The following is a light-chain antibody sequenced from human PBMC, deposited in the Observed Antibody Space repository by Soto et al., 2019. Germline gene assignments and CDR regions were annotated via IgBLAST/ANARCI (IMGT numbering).Light chain of an antibody. V-gene: IGKV1-33*01. CDR2: VAS. CDR1: QDINNY. J-gene: IGKJ5*01. CDR3: QQYDNLPPFT. Sequence: DIQMTQSQSSLSASVGDRVTITCQXSQDINNYLNWYQQKPGKAPKLLIYVASNLETGVPSRFSGSGSGTDFTFTISSLQPEDIATYYCQQYDNLPPFTFGQGTRLEIK.